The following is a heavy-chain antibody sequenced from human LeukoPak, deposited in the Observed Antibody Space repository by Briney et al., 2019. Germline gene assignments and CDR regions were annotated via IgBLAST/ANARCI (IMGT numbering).Heavy chain of an antibody. J-gene: IGHJ4*02. CDR2: ISSSSSYI. Sequence: GGSLRLPCAASGFTFSSYSMNWGRQAPGKGLEWVSSISSSSSYIYYADSVKGRLTISRDNAKNSLYLQMNSLRAEDTAVYYCARDLYGSGSSGGDWGQGTLVTVSS. CDR3: ARDLYGSGSSGGD. D-gene: IGHD3-10*01. V-gene: IGHV3-21*01. CDR1: GFTFSSYS.